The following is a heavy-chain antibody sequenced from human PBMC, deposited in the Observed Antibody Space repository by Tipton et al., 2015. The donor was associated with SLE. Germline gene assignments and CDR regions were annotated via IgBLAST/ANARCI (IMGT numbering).Heavy chain of an antibody. V-gene: IGHV4-38-2*01. Sequence: TLSLTCAVSAYSISSDYYWGWIRQPPGKGLEWIGSIYHSGSTYYNPSLKSRVTISVDTSKNQFSLKLSSVTAADTAVYYCARVGSSWYLDAFDIWGQGTMVTVSS. D-gene: IGHD6-13*01. CDR1: AYSISSDYY. J-gene: IGHJ3*02. CDR2: IYHSGST. CDR3: ARVGSSWYLDAFDI.